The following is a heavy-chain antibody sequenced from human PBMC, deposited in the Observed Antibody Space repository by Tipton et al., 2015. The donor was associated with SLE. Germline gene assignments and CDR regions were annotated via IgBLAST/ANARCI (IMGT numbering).Heavy chain of an antibody. CDR2: IFYSGST. CDR3: ARASTPNSYDCSGFYLSFYFYY. Sequence: TLSLTCTVSGDSISSSAYYWGWVRQPPGKGLEWIGTIFYSGSTYYNPSLESRVTISVDTSKNQFSLKLSSVTAADTAVYYCARASTPNSYDCSGFYLSFYFYYWGQGTQVTVSS. V-gene: IGHV4-39*07. CDR1: GDSISSSAYY. J-gene: IGHJ4*02. D-gene: IGHD3-22*01.